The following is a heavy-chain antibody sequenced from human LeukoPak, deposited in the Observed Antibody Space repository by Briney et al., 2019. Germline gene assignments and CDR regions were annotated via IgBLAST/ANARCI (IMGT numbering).Heavy chain of an antibody. CDR3: ARDHPYYYDSSGYYLGDAFDI. CDR2: ISSISSYI. D-gene: IGHD3-22*01. Sequence: PGGSLRLSCAASGFTFSSYSMNWVRQAPGKGLEWVSSISSISSYIYYADSVKGRLTISRDNAKNSLYLPMNSLRAEDTAVYYCARDHPYYYDSSGYYLGDAFDIWGQGTMVTVSS. V-gene: IGHV3-21*01. CDR1: GFTFSSYS. J-gene: IGHJ3*02.